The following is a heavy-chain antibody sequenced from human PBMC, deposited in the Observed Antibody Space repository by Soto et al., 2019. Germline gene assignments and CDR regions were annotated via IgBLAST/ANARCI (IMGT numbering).Heavy chain of an antibody. J-gene: IGHJ4*02. CDR2: IYYSGTT. CDR3: ARGRTGDPTFFDY. D-gene: IGHD3-16*01. V-gene: IGHV4-61*01. Sequence: PSETLSLTCTVSGGSVSSGSYYWSWIRQPPGKGLEWIGYIYYSGTTHYNPSLKSRVTISVDTSKKQFSLKLTSVTAADTAVYYCARGRTGDPTFFDYWGRGTLVTVSS. CDR1: GGSVSSGSYY.